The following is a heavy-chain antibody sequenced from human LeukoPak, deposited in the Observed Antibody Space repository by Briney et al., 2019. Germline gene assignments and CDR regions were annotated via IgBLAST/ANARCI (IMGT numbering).Heavy chain of an antibody. CDR3: ARSDPLDY. V-gene: IGHV3-48*04. CDR2: ISSSSSTI. Sequence: GGSLRRSCAASGFTFSSYSMNWVRQAPGKGLEWVSYISSSSSTIYYADSVKGRFTISRDNAKNSLYLQMNSLRAEDTAVYYCARSDPLDYWGQGTLVTVSS. CDR1: GFTFSSYS. J-gene: IGHJ4*02.